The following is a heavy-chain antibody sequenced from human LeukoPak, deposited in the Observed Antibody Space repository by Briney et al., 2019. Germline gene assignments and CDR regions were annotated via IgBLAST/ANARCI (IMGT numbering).Heavy chain of an antibody. V-gene: IGHV4-61*02. J-gene: IGHJ5*02. CDR2: IYTSGST. Sequence: SQTLSLTCTVSGGSISSGSYYWSWIRQPAGKGLEWIGRIYTSGSTNYNPSLKSRVTISVDTSKNQFSLELSSVTAADTAVYYCARGFRDENWFDPWGQGTLVTVSS. CDR3: ARGFRDENWFDP. CDR1: GGSISSGSYY. D-gene: IGHD3-10*01.